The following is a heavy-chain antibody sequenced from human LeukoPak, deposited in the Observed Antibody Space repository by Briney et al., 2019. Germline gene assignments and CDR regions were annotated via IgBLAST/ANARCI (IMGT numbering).Heavy chain of an antibody. CDR2: ITASGTAM. V-gene: IGHV3-48*02. CDR3: ASSGSYRFDY. D-gene: IGHD1-26*01. J-gene: IGHJ4*02. CDR1: GFTFSSYW. Sequence: GGSLRLSCTASGFTFSSYWMNWVRQAPGKGLEWVSHITASGTAMFYADSVKGRLTISRDNAKNSLYLQTNSLRDEDTAVYYCASSGSYRFDYWGQGTLVTVSS.